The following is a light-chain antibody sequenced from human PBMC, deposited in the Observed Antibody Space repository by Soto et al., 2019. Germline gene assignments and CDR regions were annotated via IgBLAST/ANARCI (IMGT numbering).Light chain of an antibody. CDR1: QSVFSW. Sequence: DIQLTQSPSTLSASVGDRVTITCRASQSVFSWLAWYQQKPGKAPKLLIYDASTLEGGVPSRFRGSGSGTEFTLTIGGLQPDDFATYHCQQYNSFLWSFGQGTKVEVK. CDR3: QQYNSFLWS. J-gene: IGKJ1*01. CDR2: DAS. V-gene: IGKV1-5*01.